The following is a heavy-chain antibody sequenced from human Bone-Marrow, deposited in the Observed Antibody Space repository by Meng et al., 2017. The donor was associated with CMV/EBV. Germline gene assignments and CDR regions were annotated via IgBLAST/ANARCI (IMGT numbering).Heavy chain of an antibody. CDR1: GYTFTGYY. CDR2: INPNSGGT. V-gene: IGHV1-2*02. D-gene: IGHD2-2*01. CDR3: ARGHLPVNEYPKIVTYYYYGMNV. Sequence: ASVKVSCKASGYTFTGYYMHWVRQAPGQGLEWMGWINPNSGGTNYAQKFQGRVTMTRDTSISTAYMELSRLRSDDTAVYYWARGHLPVNEYPKIVTYYYYGMNVWGQGTTVTVSS. J-gene: IGHJ6*02.